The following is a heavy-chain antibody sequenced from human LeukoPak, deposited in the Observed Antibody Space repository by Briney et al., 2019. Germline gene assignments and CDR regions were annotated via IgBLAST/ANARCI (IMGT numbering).Heavy chain of an antibody. V-gene: IGHV3-23*01. Sequence: QTGGSLRLSCATSGFTFSSYAMSWVRQAPGKGLEWVSAISGSGGSTYYADSVKGRFTISRDDSKNTLYLQMSSLRAEDTAVYYCAKLAAVVPIFDYWGRGTLVTVSS. D-gene: IGHD2-15*01. CDR1: GFTFSSYA. J-gene: IGHJ4*02. CDR2: ISGSGGST. CDR3: AKLAAVVPIFDY.